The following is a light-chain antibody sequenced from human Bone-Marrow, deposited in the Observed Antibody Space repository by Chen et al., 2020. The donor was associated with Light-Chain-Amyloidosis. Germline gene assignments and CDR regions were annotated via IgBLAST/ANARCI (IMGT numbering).Light chain of an antibody. CDR2: GSS. V-gene: IGKV3-20*01. CDR1: QTISSNY. CDR3: QQDGTSPLT. J-gene: IGKJ4*01. Sequence: EIVLTQSPGTLSLSPGEGANLSCRASQTISSNYLTWYQQKFGQAPRLLIYGSSSRATGIPDRYTGSGSGTDFTLTINRMEPKDFAMYYCQQDGTSPLTFGGGTKVEIK.